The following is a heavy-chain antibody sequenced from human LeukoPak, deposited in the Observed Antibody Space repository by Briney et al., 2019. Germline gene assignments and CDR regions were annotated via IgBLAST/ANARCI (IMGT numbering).Heavy chain of an antibody. Sequence: SETLSLTCTVSGGSISNYYWSWIRQPPGKGLEWIGYIYYSGSTNYNPSLNGRVTISVDTSKNQFSLKLSSVTAADTAAYYCARGTVTIDYFDYWGQGTLVTGSS. J-gene: IGHJ4*02. D-gene: IGHD4-17*01. CDR1: GGSISNYY. CDR2: IYYSGST. V-gene: IGHV4-59*01. CDR3: ARGTVTIDYFDY.